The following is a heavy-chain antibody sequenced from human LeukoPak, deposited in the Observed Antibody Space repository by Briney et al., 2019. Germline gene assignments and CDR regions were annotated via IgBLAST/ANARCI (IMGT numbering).Heavy chain of an antibody. CDR2: IASDGSST. J-gene: IGHJ4*02. D-gene: IGHD3-10*01. CDR3: ARGGYFGSGIYYNDY. V-gene: IGHV3-74*01. CDR1: GFTFSSYW. Sequence: GGSLRLSCAASGFTFSSYWMNWVRHAPGKGLVWVSRIASDGSSTTYADSVKGRFSISRDNAKNTLYLQMNSLRAEDTAVYYCARGGYFGSGIYYNDYWGQGTLVTVSS.